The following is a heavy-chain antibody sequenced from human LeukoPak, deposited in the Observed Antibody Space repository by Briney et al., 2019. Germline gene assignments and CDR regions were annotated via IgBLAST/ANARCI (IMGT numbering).Heavy chain of an antibody. CDR3: VLGAHEQWLVGGAFVI. V-gene: IGHV6-1*01. CDR2: TYYKSKWYN. J-gene: IGHJ3*02. CDR1: GDSVSRNSAA. D-gene: IGHD6-19*01. Sequence: SQTLSLTCAFSGDSVSRNSAAWKWIRRSPSRGLEWLGRTYYKSKWYNDSAVSVKSRITINPDTSKNQFSLQLSSVTPGDTAVYYPVLGAHEQWLVGGAFVIWGQGTMVTVSS.